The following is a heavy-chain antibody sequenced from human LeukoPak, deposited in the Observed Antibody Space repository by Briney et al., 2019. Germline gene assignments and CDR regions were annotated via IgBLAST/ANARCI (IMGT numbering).Heavy chain of an antibody. D-gene: IGHD3-22*01. V-gene: IGHV4-4*07. Sequence: SETLSLTCTVSGGSISSYYWGWIRQPAGKGLEWIGRIYTSGSTNYNPSLKSRVTMSVDTSKNQFSLKLSSVTAADTAVYYCARDDYYDSSGYWYYWGQGTLVTVSS. CDR2: IYTSGST. CDR3: ARDDYYDSSGYWYY. J-gene: IGHJ4*02. CDR1: GGSISSYY.